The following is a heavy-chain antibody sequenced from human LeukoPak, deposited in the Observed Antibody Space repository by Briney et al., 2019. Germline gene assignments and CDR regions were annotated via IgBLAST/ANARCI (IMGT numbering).Heavy chain of an antibody. CDR1: GYTFTGYY. CDR3: ARQNVGGEFDY. D-gene: IGHD7-27*01. Sequence: GASVKVSCKASGYTFTGYYMRWVRQAPGQGLEWMGWTNPNSGGTNYAQKFQGRVTMTRDTSISTAYMELSRLRSDDTAVYYCARQNVGGEFDYWGQGTLVTVSS. CDR2: TNPNSGGT. V-gene: IGHV1-2*02. J-gene: IGHJ4*02.